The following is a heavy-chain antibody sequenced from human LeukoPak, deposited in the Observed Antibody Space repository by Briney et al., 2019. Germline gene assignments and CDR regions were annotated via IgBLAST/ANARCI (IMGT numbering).Heavy chain of an antibody. CDR2: IKQDGSEK. J-gene: IGHJ5*02. CDR1: GFTFSSYW. Sequence: PGGSLRLSCSTSGFTFSSYWMSWVRQAPGKGLEWVANIKQDGSEKYYVDSVKGRFTISRDNAKNSLFLQMNSLRAEDTAVYYCARDHCSTTSCMGFDPWGQGTLVTVSS. V-gene: IGHV3-7*01. CDR3: ARDHCSTTSCMGFDP. D-gene: IGHD2-2*01.